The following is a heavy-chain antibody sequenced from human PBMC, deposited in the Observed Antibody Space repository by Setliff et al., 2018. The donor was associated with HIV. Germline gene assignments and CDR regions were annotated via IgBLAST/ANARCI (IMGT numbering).Heavy chain of an antibody. CDR2: IYSDGST. CDR3: ARSIYGSGTYPLDI. Sequence: SETLSLTCRVSGGSIRDYYWNWIRQPAGKGLEWIGRIYSDGSTNYNPSLKSRVTMSVDSSNNQFSLSLTSVTAADTAVYYCARSIYGSGTYPLDIWGPGILVTVSS. J-gene: IGHJ4*02. CDR1: GGSIRDYY. D-gene: IGHD3-10*01. V-gene: IGHV4-4*07.